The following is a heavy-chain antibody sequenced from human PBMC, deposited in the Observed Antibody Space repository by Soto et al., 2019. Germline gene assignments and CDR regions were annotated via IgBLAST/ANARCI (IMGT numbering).Heavy chain of an antibody. Sequence: QVELVESGGGVAQPGKSLRLSCGAAGFNFINYGMHWVRQAPGKGPEWVAFIWYDGSKAYYVDSVRGRFTISRDNSKNTLYLQMNSLRTEDTATYFCARDQSSSYGDFYYNYGLDVWGQGTKVTVSS. CDR2: IWYDGSKA. V-gene: IGHV3-33*01. J-gene: IGHJ6*02. CDR3: ARDQSSSYGDFYYNYGLDV. D-gene: IGHD4-17*01. CDR1: GFNFINYG.